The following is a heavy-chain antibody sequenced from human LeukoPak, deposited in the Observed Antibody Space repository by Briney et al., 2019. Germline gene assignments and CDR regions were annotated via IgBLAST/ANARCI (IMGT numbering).Heavy chain of an antibody. V-gene: IGHV4-31*03. J-gene: IGHJ4*02. CDR1: GGSISNGGYY. CDR2: VYYSGST. Sequence: SQTLSLTCTVSGGSISNGGYYWNWIRQHPGKGLEWIGYVYYSGSTSYNPSLKSRVTISVDTSKNQFSLKLSSVTAADTAVYYCARSALRRNFDLWGQGTVVTVSS. CDR3: ARSALRRNFDL.